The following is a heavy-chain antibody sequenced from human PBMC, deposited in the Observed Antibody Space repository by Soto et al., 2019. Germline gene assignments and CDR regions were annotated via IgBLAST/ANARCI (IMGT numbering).Heavy chain of an antibody. D-gene: IGHD4-4*01. J-gene: IGHJ6*02. CDR2: IYYSGST. V-gene: IGHV4-39*07. CDR1: GGSISSSSYY. CDR3: ARDYRRPPYSTPPGGMDV. Sequence: SETLSLTCTVSGGSISSSSYYWGWIRQPPGKGLEWIGSIYYSGSTYYNPSLKSRVTISVDTSKNQFSLKLSSVTAADPAVYSCARDYRRPPYSTPPGGMDVWGQGTTVTVSS.